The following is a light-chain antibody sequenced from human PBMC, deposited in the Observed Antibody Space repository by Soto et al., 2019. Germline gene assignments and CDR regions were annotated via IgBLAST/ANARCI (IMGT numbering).Light chain of an antibody. CDR2: GAS. V-gene: IGKV3-15*01. J-gene: IGKJ1*01. CDR1: QGIKDY. CDR3: QQYGSSPQT. Sequence: EIVMTQSPATLSVSPGERATLSCRASQGIKDYVAWFQQKPGQAPRLLIYGASTRATAIPARFSGSGSGTEFTLSISSLQSEDFAVYYCQQYGSSPQTFGQGTKVEIK.